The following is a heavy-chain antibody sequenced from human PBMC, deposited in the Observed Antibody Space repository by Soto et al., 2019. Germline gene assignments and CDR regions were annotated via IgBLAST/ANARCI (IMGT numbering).Heavy chain of an antibody. CDR2: IYHSGST. J-gene: IGHJ6*02. CDR1: GGSISKYY. Sequence: SETLSLTCTVSGGSISKYYWSWIRQPPGKGLEWIGEIYHSGSTNYNPSLKSRVTISVDKSKNQFSLKLSSVTAADTAVYYCARVSGSYYYGMDVWGQGTTVTVSS. D-gene: IGHD1-26*01. V-gene: IGHV4-59*12. CDR3: ARVSGSYYYGMDV.